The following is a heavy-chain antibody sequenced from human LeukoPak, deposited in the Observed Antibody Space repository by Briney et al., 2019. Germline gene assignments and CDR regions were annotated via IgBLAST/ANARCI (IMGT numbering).Heavy chain of an antibody. V-gene: IGHV1-18*01. CDR3: ARDLEDYGEHEVYFDY. CDR2: ISAYIGNT. D-gene: IGHD4-17*01. CDR1: GYTFTSYG. J-gene: IGHJ4*02. Sequence: ASVKVSCKASGYTFTSYGISWVRQAPGQGLEWMGWISAYIGNTNYAQKLQGRVTMTTDTSTSTAYMELRSLRSDDTAVYYCARDLEDYGEHEVYFDYWGQGTLVTVSS.